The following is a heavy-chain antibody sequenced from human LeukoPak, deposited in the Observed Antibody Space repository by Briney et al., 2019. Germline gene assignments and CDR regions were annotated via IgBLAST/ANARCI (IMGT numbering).Heavy chain of an antibody. CDR1: GYTFTSYY. CDR3: ARDPNDVEMATRLTYFDY. V-gene: IGHV1-46*01. Sequence: ASVKVSCKASGYTFTSYYMHWVRQAPGQGLEWMGIINPSGGSTSYAQKFQGRVTMTRDMSTSTVYMELSSLRSEDTAMYYCARDPNDVEMATRLTYFDYWGQGTLVTVSS. J-gene: IGHJ4*02. D-gene: IGHD5-24*01. CDR2: INPSGGST.